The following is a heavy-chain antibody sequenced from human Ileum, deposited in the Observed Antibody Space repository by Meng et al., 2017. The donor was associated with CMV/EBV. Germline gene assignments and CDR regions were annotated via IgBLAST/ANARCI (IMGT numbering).Heavy chain of an antibody. V-gene: IGHV3-53*01. Sequence: GESLKISCETSGFIVSSNHMTWVRQAPGEGLEWVSVIYDGETTSYADSVKGRFSISRDKSKNTLYLQMNSLRVDDTAVYYCGTVPFWGGPTDNFWGQGTLVTVSS. CDR3: GTVPFWGGPTDNF. D-gene: IGHD3-3*01. CDR2: IYDGETT. CDR1: GFIVSSNH. J-gene: IGHJ4*02.